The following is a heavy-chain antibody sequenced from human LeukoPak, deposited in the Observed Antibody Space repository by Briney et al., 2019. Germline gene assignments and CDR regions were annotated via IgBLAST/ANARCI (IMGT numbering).Heavy chain of an antibody. D-gene: IGHD2-15*01. J-gene: IGHJ5*02. CDR2: IYYSGTT. V-gene: IGHV4-39*07. CDR3: ARAYCSGVTCYHSRGWFDP. Sequence: PSETLSLTCTVSGGSISTSTYWGWIRQPPGKGLEWVGNIYYSGTTYYNPSLKSRVTISVDTSKNQFSLKLSSVTAADTAVYYCARAYCSGVTCYHSRGWFDPRGQGILVTVSS. CDR1: GGSISTSTY.